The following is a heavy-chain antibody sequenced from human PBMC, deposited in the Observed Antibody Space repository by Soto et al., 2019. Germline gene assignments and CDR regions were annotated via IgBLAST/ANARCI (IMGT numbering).Heavy chain of an antibody. V-gene: IGHV3-74*01. D-gene: IGHD3-10*01. Sequence: PGGSLRLSCAASGFTSSSYWMHWVRQAPGKGLVWVSRINSDGSSTSYADSVKGRFTISRDNAKNTLYLQMNSLRAEDTAVYYCARGVLNSIYYGMDVWGQGTTVTVSS. J-gene: IGHJ6*02. CDR2: INSDGSST. CDR3: ARGVLNSIYYGMDV. CDR1: GFTSSSYW.